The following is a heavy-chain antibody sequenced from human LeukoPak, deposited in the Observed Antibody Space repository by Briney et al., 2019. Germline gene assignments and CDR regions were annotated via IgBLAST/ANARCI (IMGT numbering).Heavy chain of an antibody. CDR3: ARDDYGDLQYFEN. CDR1: GYAFTDYF. CDR2: INPNDGGT. Sequence: ASVRVSCKASGYAFTDYFLHGVRQAPGQGLEWMGWINPNDGGTLHAQKFQGRVTMTRDSSITTAYMELNGLTSDDTAVYYCARDDYGDLQYFENWGQGTLVTVSS. D-gene: IGHD4-17*01. V-gene: IGHV1-2*02. J-gene: IGHJ4*02.